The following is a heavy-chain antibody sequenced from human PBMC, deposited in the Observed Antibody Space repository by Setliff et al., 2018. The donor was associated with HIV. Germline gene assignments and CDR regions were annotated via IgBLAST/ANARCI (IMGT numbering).Heavy chain of an antibody. CDR1: GFTFSSYW. V-gene: IGHV3-23*01. CDR3: ARGRVPFDY. Sequence: GGSLRLSCAASGFTFSSYWMSWVRQAPGKGLEWVSAISGSGGSTYYADSVKGRFTISRDNSKNTLYLQMNSLRVEDTAVYYCARGRVPFDYWGQGTLVTVSS. CDR2: ISGSGGST. J-gene: IGHJ4*02. D-gene: IGHD2-2*01.